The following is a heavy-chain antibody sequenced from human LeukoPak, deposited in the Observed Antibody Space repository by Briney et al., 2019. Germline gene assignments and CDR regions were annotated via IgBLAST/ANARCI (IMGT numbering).Heavy chain of an antibody. CDR3: ARGIQLWLGVAYFDY. V-gene: IGHV3-7*01. D-gene: IGHD5-18*01. Sequence: GGSLRLSCAASGFTFSSYWMSWVRQAPGKGLEWEANIKQDGSEKYYVDSVKGRFTISRDNAKNSLYLQMNSLRAEDTAVYYCARGIQLWLGVAYFDYWGQGTLVTVSS. CDR1: GFTFSSYW. CDR2: IKQDGSEK. J-gene: IGHJ4*02.